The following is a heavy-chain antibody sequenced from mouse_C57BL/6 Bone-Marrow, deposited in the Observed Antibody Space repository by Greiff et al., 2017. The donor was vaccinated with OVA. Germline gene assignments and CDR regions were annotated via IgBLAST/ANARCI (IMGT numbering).Heavy chain of an antibody. D-gene: IGHD1-1*01. CDR3: ASYYGSSHWYFDV. J-gene: IGHJ1*03. CDR1: GYTFTSYW. V-gene: IGHV1-74*01. CDR2: IHPSDSDT. Sequence: QVQLQQPGAELVKPGASVKVSCKASGYTFTSYWMHWVKQRPGQGLEWIGRIHPSDSDTNYNQKFKGKATLTVDKSSSTAYMQLSSLTSEDSAVYYCASYYGSSHWYFDVWGTGTTVTVSS.